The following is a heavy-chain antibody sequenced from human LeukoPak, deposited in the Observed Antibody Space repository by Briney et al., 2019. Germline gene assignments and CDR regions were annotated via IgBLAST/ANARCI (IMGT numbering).Heavy chain of an antibody. J-gene: IGHJ4*02. CDR3: ARRRGYDSAFDY. V-gene: IGHV4-39*07. Sequence: PSETLSLTCTVSGGSISSSSYYWGWIRQPPGKGLEWIGSIYFSGSTYYNPSLKSRVTISVDTSKNQFSLKLSSVTAADTAVYYCARRRGYDSAFDYWGQGTLVTVSS. D-gene: IGHD5-12*01. CDR1: GGSISSSSYY. CDR2: IYFSGST.